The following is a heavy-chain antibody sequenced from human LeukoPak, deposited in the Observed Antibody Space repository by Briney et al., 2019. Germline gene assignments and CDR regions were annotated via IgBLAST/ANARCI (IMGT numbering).Heavy chain of an antibody. CDR1: GGSFSGYY. D-gene: IGHD6-19*01. J-gene: IGHJ5*02. Sequence: TSETLSLTCAVYGGSFSGYYWSWIRQPPGKGLEWIGEINHSGSTNYNPSLKSRVAISVDTSKNQFSLKLSSVTAADTAVYYCVRGPPWLAWFDPWGQGTLVTVSS. V-gene: IGHV4-34*01. CDR2: INHSGST. CDR3: VRGPPWLAWFDP.